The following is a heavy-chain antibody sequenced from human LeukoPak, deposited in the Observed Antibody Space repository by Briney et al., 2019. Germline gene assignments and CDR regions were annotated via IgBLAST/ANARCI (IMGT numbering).Heavy chain of an antibody. D-gene: IGHD6-13*01. Sequence: GGSLRLSCAASGFTFSSYSMNWVRQAPGKGLEWVSSISSSSSYIYYADSVKGRFTISRDNAKNSLYLQMNSLRAEDTAVYYCAREVGSSWYVVYYYGMDVWGQGTTVTVSS. CDR1: GFTFSSYS. V-gene: IGHV3-21*01. CDR3: AREVGSSWYVVYYYGMDV. CDR2: ISSSSSYI. J-gene: IGHJ6*02.